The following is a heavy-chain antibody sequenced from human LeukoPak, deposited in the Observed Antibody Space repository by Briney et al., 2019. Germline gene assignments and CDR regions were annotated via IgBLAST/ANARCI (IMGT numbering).Heavy chain of an antibody. CDR1: GFTLSNAW. V-gene: IGHV3-15*01. D-gene: IGHD2-2*01. CDR3: TTYCSSTSCQELDY. Sequence: GGSLRLSCAASGFTLSNAWKSCVRQAPGKGVVGVGHIKSKTDGGTTDYAAPVKGRFTNSRDDSKNTLYLQMNSLKTEDTAVYYCTTYCSSTSCQELDYWGQGTQATVSS. CDR2: IKSKTDGGTT. J-gene: IGHJ4*02.